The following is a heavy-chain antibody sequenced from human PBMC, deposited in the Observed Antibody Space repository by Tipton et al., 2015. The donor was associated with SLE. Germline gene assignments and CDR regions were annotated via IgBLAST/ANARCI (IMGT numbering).Heavy chain of an antibody. D-gene: IGHD3-3*02. J-gene: IGHJ4*02. CDR2: VYCDGGT. CDR1: GGSISRGCYY. Sequence: TLSLTCTVSGGSISRGCYYWGWIRQPPGKGLEYIGSVYCDGGTYHNPSPESRLNISTDTSKNQVSLRLTSVTAAGTAVYYCARLTSISGVLNWGQGTLVTVSS. V-gene: IGHV4-39*07. CDR3: ARLTSISGVLN.